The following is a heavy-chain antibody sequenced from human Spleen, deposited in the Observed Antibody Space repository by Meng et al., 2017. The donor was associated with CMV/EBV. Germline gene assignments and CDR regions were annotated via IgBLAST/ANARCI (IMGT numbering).Heavy chain of an antibody. CDR1: GFTVSSNY. D-gene: IGHD2-2*01. V-gene: IGHV3-53*01. CDR2: ISVGGST. Sequence: GESLKISCAASGFTVSSNYMSWVRQAPGKGLEWVSTISVGGSTYYADSVKGRFTISRDNSKNTLYLQMNSLRAEDTAVYYCTKGNGVVPAAIVDYFDYWGQGTLVTVSS. CDR3: TKGNGVVPAAIVDYFDY. J-gene: IGHJ4*02.